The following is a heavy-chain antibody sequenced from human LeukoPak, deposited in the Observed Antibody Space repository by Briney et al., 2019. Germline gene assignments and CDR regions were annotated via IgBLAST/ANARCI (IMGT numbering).Heavy chain of an antibody. J-gene: IGHJ4*02. CDR2: ISYSGST. CDR1: GGSISSYY. Sequence: SETLSLTCTVSGGSISSYYWSWIRQPPGKGLEWIGYISYSGSTDYNPSLKSRVTISVDTSKNQLSLKLSSVTPADTAVYYCAREDSSGWFDYGGQGTLVTVSS. CDR3: AREDSSGWFDY. V-gene: IGHV4-59*01. D-gene: IGHD6-25*01.